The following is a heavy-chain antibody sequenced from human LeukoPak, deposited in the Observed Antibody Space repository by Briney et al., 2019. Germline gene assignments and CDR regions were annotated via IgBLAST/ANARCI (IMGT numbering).Heavy chain of an antibody. J-gene: IGHJ4*02. CDR1: GGSISGYY. CDR2: IYYNGIS. CDR3: ASSLYDTRGYYFDY. V-gene: IGHV4-59*01. Sequence: SETLSLTCTVSGGSISGYYWSWIRQPPGKGLEWIAYIYYNGISNYNPSLKSRVIISVDSSKNQFSLKLTSVTAAGTAMYYCASSLYDTRGYYFDYWGQGTLVTVSS. D-gene: IGHD3-22*01.